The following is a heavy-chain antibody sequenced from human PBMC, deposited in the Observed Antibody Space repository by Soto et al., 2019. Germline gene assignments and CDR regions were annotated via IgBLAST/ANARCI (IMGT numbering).Heavy chain of an antibody. V-gene: IGHV3-21*01. CDR3: ARTFPNDFWSGYYTADY. CDR2: ISSSSSYI. D-gene: IGHD3-3*01. CDR1: GFTFSSYS. Sequence: GGSLRLSCAASGFTFSSYSMNWVRQAPGKGLEWVSSISSSSSYIYYADSVKGRFTISRDNAKNSLYLQMNSLRAEDTAVYYCARTFPNDFWSGYYTADYWGQGTLVTVSS. J-gene: IGHJ4*02.